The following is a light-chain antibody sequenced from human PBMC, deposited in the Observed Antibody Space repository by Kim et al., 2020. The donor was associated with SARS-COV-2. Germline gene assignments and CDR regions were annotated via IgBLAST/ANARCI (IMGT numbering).Light chain of an antibody. CDR3: NSRDSSGSHLM. CDR2: GKN. CDR1: SLRSYY. V-gene: IGLV3-19*01. J-gene: IGLJ3*02. Sequence: ALGQTVRITCQGDSLRSYYASWYQQKPGQAPVLVIYGKNNRPSGIPDRFSGSSSGNTASLTITGAQAEDEADYYCNSRDSSGSHLMFGGGTQLTVL.